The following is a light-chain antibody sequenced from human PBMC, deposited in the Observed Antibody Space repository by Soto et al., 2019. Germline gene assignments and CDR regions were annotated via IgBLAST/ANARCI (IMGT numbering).Light chain of an antibody. CDR2: DVS. Sequence: QSALTQPASVSGSPGQSITISCTGTSSDVGAYNSVAWYQHNPGKAPKLMIYDVSNRPSGVSSRFSGSKSANTASLSISGLQADVEADYYCSSYSSSSTLVFGTGTKLTVL. V-gene: IGLV2-14*01. J-gene: IGLJ1*01. CDR3: SSYSSSSTLV. CDR1: SSDVGAYNS.